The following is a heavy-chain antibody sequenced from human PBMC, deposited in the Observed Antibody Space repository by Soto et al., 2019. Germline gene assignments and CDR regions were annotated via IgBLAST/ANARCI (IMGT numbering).Heavy chain of an antibody. D-gene: IGHD3-10*02. V-gene: IGHV3-15*07. Sequence: DVQLVESGGGLIKPGGSLRLSCAASGFTFSHSWMNWVRQTPGKGLEWVARIKTTTDGGTTDYAAPVKGRFSISRDDSKTTLYLHMNSLKTEDTAVYYCTTLERENSYSVYWGQGALVTVSS. CDR2: IKTTTDGGTT. CDR3: TTLERENSYSVY. J-gene: IGHJ4*02. CDR1: GFTFSHSW.